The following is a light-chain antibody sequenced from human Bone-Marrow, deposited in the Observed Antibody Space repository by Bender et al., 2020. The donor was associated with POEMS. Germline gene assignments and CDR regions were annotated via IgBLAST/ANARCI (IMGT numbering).Light chain of an antibody. V-gene: IGLV3-1*01. CDR2: QDT. Sequence: SYELTQPPAVSVSPGQTASITCSGDKLGDKYASWYQQKPGQSPVLVLYQDTKRPSGIPGRFSGSNSGNTATLTISGTQPLDEADYYCQAWDTSTAVFGGGTKLTVL. CDR3: QAWDTSTAV. CDR1: KLGDKY. J-gene: IGLJ3*02.